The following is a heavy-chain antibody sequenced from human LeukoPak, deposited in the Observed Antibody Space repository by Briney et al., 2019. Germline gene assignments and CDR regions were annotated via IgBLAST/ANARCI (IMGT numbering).Heavy chain of an antibody. CDR3: ARVMWLPTDAYDI. Sequence: ASVKVSCKASGYTFTGYYMHWVRQAPGQGLEWMGWINPNSGGTNYAQKFQGRVTMPRDTSIRTAYMELGRLRSDDTAAYYCARVMWLPTDAYDIWGQGTMVTVSS. J-gene: IGHJ3*02. V-gene: IGHV1-2*02. CDR2: INPNSGGT. D-gene: IGHD3-22*01. CDR1: GYTFTGYY.